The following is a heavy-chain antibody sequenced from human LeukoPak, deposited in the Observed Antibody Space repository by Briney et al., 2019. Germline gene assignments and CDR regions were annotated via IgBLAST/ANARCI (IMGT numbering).Heavy chain of an antibody. CDR2: IYHSGST. CDR3: ARATKSTYYDFWSGYVEWFDP. V-gene: IGHV4-38-2*01. Sequence: KASETLSLTCAVSGYSISSGYYWGWIRQPPGKGLEWIGSIYHSGSTYYNPSLKSRVTISVDTSKNQFSLKLSSVTAADTAVYYCARATKSTYYDFWSGYVEWFDPWGQGTLVTVSS. J-gene: IGHJ5*02. CDR1: GYSISSGYY. D-gene: IGHD3-3*01.